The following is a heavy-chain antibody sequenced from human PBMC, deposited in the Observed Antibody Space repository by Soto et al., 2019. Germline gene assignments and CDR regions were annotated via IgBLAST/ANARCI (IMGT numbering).Heavy chain of an antibody. Sequence: EVQLLESGGDLVHPGGSLSLSCAASGFTFSTYSMNWVRQAPGKGLEWVAFIWGDGNTKLYADSVKGRFTISRDNSKNTLYLQMHSLRAEDTAVYYCAKDLRPDSGYDLDCWGQGTLVTVSS. CDR1: GFTFSTYS. CDR3: AKDLRPDSGYDLDC. D-gene: IGHD5-12*01. V-gene: IGHV3-23*03. CDR2: IWGDGNTK. J-gene: IGHJ4*02.